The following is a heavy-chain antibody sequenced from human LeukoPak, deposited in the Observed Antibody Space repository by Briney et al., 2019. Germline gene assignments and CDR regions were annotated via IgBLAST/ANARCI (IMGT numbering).Heavy chain of an antibody. V-gene: IGHV1-46*01. CDR1: GGTFSSYA. CDR2: INPSGGST. CDR3: ARVGSSSRWGGYFDY. D-gene: IGHD6-6*01. J-gene: IGHJ4*02. Sequence: ASVKVSCKASGGTFSSYAISWVRQAPGQGLEWMGIINPSGGSTSYAQKFQGRVTMTRDMSTSTVYMELSSLRSEDTAVYYCARVGSSSRWGGYFDYWGQGTLVTVSS.